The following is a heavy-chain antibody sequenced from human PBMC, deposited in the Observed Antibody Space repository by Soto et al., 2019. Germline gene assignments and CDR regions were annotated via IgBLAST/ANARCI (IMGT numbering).Heavy chain of an antibody. D-gene: IGHD3-10*01. V-gene: IGHV3-30*18. CDR3: AKDSGRGSADYYFDY. J-gene: IGHJ4*02. Sequence: LRLSCAASGFTFSAYGMHWVRQAPGKGLERVAVISNDGNNKYHADSVKGRFTISRDNSKNTLYLQMNSLRAEDTAVYYCAKDSGRGSADYYFDYWGRGTLVTVSS. CDR2: ISNDGNNK. CDR1: GFTFSAYG.